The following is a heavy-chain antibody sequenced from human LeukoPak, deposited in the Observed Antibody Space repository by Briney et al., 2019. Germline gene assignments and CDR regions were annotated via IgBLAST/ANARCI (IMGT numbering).Heavy chain of an antibody. V-gene: IGHV3-72*01. CDR1: ESTFSDQY. CDR3: TRGYSGKSVYAFDI. Sequence: GGSLRLSCAASESTFSDQYMDWVRQAPGKGLRWVGRIGNKASRYTTEYAASVEGRFTISRDDSKNSLYLQMNSLKTEDTALYYCTRGYSGKSVYAFDIWGQGTMVTVAS. J-gene: IGHJ3*02. CDR2: IGNKASRYTT. D-gene: IGHD1-26*01.